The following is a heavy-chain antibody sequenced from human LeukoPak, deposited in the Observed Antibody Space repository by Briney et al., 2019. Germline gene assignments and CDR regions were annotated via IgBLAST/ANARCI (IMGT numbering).Heavy chain of an antibody. CDR2: IYHSGST. Sequence: SETLSLTCTVSGGSISGYYWSWIRQPPGKGLEWIGYIYHSGSTNYNPSLKSRVTISVDTSKNQFSLKLSSVTAADTAVYYCARGHWGYCSSTSCSNFDYWGQGTLVTVSS. J-gene: IGHJ4*02. V-gene: IGHV4-59*01. CDR1: GGSISGYY. D-gene: IGHD2-2*01. CDR3: ARGHWGYCSSTSCSNFDY.